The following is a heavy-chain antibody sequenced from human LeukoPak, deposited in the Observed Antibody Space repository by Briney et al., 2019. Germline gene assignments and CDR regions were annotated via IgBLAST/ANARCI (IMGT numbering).Heavy chain of an antibody. CDR2: IYYTGT. CDR1: GGSVSDYY. J-gene: IGHJ6*03. V-gene: IGHV4-59*02. Sequence: TSETLSLTCTVSGGSVSDYYWSWIRQSPGKGLEWIGYIYYTGTSYNPSLKSRGTISADTSKNQFSLKLNSVTAADTAVFYCARSVEGYCSGGSCYYYSYYMDVWGKGTTVTVSS. CDR3: ARSVEGYCSGGSCYYYSYYMDV. D-gene: IGHD2-15*01.